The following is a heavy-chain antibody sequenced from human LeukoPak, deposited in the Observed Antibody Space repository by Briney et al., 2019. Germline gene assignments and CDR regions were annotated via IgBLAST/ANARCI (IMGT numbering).Heavy chain of an antibody. CDR2: IYSGGST. Sequence: PGGSLRLSCAASGFTVSSNYMSWVRQAPGKGLEWVSVIYSGGSTYYADSVKGRFTISRDNSKNTLYLQMNSLRAEDTAVYYCAKDRYYYDSSGYYSLDYWGQGTLVTVSS. CDR3: AKDRYYYDSSGYYSLDY. CDR1: GFTVSSNY. V-gene: IGHV3-53*05. J-gene: IGHJ4*02. D-gene: IGHD3-22*01.